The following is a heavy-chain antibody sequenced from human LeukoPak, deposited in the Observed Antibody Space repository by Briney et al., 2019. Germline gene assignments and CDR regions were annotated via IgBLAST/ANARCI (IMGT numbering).Heavy chain of an antibody. CDR2: IYYSGST. J-gene: IGHJ3*02. CDR3: ARQLDTYYYDSSGYYYVAGYLYQQKRDAFDI. Sequence: SETLSLTCTVSGGSISSSSYYWGWIRQPPGKGLEWIGSIYYSGSTYYSPSLKSRVTISVDTSKNQFSLKLSSVTAADTAVYYCARQLDTYYYDSSGYYYVAGYLYQQKRDAFDIWGQGTMVTVSS. CDR1: GGSISSSSYY. D-gene: IGHD3-22*01. V-gene: IGHV4-39*01.